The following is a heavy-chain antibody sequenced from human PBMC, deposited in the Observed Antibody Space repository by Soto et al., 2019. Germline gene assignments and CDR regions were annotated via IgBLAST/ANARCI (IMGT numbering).Heavy chain of an antibody. V-gene: IGHV3-7*01. J-gene: IGHJ4*02. Sequence: ETLRLSCAASGFTFSSYWMNWVRQAPGKGLEWVANIIQDGNEDNLLDSVKGRFTISRDNAKNSLYLQVNSPRVDDTAVYYCARTGNGHHDFLDYWGQGALVTVSS. CDR3: ARTGNGHHDFLDY. CDR1: GFTFSSYW. D-gene: IGHD1-1*01. CDR2: IIQDGNED.